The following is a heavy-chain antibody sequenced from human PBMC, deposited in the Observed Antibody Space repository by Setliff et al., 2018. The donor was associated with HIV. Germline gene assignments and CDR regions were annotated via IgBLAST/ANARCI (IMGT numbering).Heavy chain of an antibody. V-gene: IGHV1-46*03. CDR2: INPSGAST. Sequence: GASVKVSCKASGYIFSGYYLHWVRQAPGQGLEWMGMINPSGASTSYAQKFQGRVTMTRDTSTSTVYMELSSLRSEDTAVYYCARDRITMIVVGRQTGWFDPWGQGTLVTVSS. J-gene: IGHJ5*02. CDR1: GYIFSGYY. CDR3: ARDRITMIVVGRQTGWFDP. D-gene: IGHD3-22*01.